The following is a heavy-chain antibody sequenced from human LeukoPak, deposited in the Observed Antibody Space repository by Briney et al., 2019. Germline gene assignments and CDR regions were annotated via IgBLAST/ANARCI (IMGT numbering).Heavy chain of an antibody. D-gene: IGHD2-15*01. CDR3: ARVPSGGPFDY. CDR1: GYTFTSCY. CDR2: ISAYNGNT. J-gene: IGHJ4*02. Sequence: ASVKVSCKASGYTFTSCYMHWVRQAPGQGLEWMGWISAYNGNTNYAQRLQGRVTMTTDTSTSTVYMELRSLTSDDTAVYYCARVPSGGPFDYWGQGTLVTVSS. V-gene: IGHV1-18*04.